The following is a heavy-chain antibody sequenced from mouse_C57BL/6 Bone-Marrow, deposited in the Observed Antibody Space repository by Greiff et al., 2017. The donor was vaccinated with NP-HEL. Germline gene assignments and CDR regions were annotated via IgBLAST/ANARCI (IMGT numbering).Heavy chain of an antibody. V-gene: IGHV1-64*01. CDR2: IHPNSGST. CDR1: GYTFTSYW. CDR3: ARKTLLGFDY. D-gene: IGHD4-1*01. J-gene: IGHJ2*01. Sequence: QVQLQQSGAELVKPGASVKLSCKASGYTFTSYWMHWVKQRPGQGLEWIGMIHPNSGSTNYNEKFKSKATLTVDKSSSKAYMQLSSLTSEDSAVYYCARKTLLGFDYWGQGTTLTVSS.